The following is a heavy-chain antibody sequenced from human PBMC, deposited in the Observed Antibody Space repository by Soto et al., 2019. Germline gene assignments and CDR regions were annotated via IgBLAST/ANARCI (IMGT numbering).Heavy chain of an antibody. V-gene: IGHV4-30-2*01. CDR1: GGSISSGGYS. CDR2: IYHSGST. D-gene: IGHD3-16*01. J-gene: IGHJ6*02. CDR3: ARDGGYYGMDV. Sequence: SETLSLTCAVSGGSISSGGYSWSWIRQPPGKGLEWIGCIYHSGSTYYNPSLKSRVTISVDRSKNQFSLKLSSVTAADTAVYYCARDGGYYGMDVWGQGTTVTVSS.